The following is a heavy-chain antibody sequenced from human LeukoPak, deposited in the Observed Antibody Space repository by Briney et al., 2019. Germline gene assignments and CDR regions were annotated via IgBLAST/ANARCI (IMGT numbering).Heavy chain of an antibody. J-gene: IGHJ4*02. Sequence: PSETLSLTCTVSGGSISSNDYYWGWIRQPPGKGLEWIGSIYYSGSTYYNPSLKSRVTISVDTSKNQFSLNLNSVTAADTAVYYCARRGASFDYWGQGTLVTVSS. V-gene: IGHV4-39*07. CDR3: ARRGASFDY. CDR1: GGSISSNDYY. CDR2: IYYSGST. D-gene: IGHD5-12*01.